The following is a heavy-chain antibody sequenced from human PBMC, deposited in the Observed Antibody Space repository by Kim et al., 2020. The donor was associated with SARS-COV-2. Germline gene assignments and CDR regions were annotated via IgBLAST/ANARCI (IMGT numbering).Heavy chain of an antibody. Sequence: SVKVSCKASGGTFGTYTITWVRQAPGQGLEWMGGIIPIFGTPDYAQNFQGRVTLSADESTKTVYMELSSLRAEDTAVYYCAKKEIVGPLDYWGQGTLVTVSS. V-gene: IGHV1-69*13. CDR3: AKKEIVGPLDY. J-gene: IGHJ4*02. CDR2: IIPIFGTP. D-gene: IGHD2-15*01. CDR1: GGTFGTYT.